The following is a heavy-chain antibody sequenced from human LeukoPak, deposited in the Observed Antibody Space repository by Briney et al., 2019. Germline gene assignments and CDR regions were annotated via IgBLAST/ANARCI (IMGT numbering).Heavy chain of an antibody. CDR1: GFTVSSNY. D-gene: IGHD2-2*01. J-gene: IGHJ3*02. V-gene: IGHV3-53*01. Sequence: PGGSLRLSCAASGFTVSSNYMSWVRQAPGKGLEWVSVIYSGGSTYYADSVKGRFTISRDNSKNTLYLQMNSLRAEDTAVYYCAAQNVPAAQTHAFDIWGRGTMVTVSS. CDR2: IYSGGST. CDR3: AAQNVPAAQTHAFDI.